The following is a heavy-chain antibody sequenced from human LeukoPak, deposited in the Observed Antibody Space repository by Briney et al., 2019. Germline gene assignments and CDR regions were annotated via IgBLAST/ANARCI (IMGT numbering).Heavy chain of an antibody. CDR2: IWYDGSNK. V-gene: IGHV3-33*01. Sequence: GGSLRLSCAASGFTLSSYGMHWVRQAPGKGLEWVAVIWYDGSNKYYADSVKGRFTISRDNSKNTLYLQMNSLRAEDTAVYYCARGGLGTVTTVVDYWGQGTLVTVSS. CDR1: GFTLSSYG. D-gene: IGHD4-17*01. CDR3: ARGGLGTVTTVVDY. J-gene: IGHJ4*02.